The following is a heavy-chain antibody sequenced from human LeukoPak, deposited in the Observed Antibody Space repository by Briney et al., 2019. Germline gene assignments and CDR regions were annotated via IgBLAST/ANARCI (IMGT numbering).Heavy chain of an antibody. CDR3: AKDRTSGSPGPNW. CDR2: ISGSGSNT. J-gene: IGHJ4*02. D-gene: IGHD3-10*01. Sequence: GGSLRLSCGASGFSFSSYAMSWVRQAPGKGLEWVSVISGSGSNTYYADSVKGRFTISRDNSKNTLYLQINGLRAEDTAVYYCAKDRTSGSPGPNWWGQGTLVTASS. CDR1: GFSFSSYA. V-gene: IGHV3-23*01.